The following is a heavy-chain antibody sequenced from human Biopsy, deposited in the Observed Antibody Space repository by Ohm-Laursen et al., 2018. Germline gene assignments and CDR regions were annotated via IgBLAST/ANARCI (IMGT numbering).Heavy chain of an antibody. D-gene: IGHD7-27*01. V-gene: IGHV3-30*18. CDR1: GFSLRSYG. Sequence: SLRLSCTASGFSLRSYGIHWVRQAPGKGLAWVAVISDDGRNKHYIDSVRGRFTISRDNSKNTLYLQMNNLRAEDTAVFYCAKDLRNNNWGVENWGQGTLVTVSS. CDR2: ISDDGRNK. J-gene: IGHJ4*02. CDR3: AKDLRNNNWGVEN.